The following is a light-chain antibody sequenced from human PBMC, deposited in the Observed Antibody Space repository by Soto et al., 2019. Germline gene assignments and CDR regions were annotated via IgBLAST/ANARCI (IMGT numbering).Light chain of an antibody. V-gene: IGKV3-20*01. CDR2: GAS. CDR3: QHYGSSRWT. Sequence: IVLTQFPGTLSLSPGESATLSCRASLSVTSRDFHWYQQKPGQAPRLLIKGASTRAPDIPERFSGSGPGTDCTLTIDRREPEDFAVYYCQHYGSSRWTFGQGTRVDIK. J-gene: IGKJ1*01. CDR1: LSVTSRD.